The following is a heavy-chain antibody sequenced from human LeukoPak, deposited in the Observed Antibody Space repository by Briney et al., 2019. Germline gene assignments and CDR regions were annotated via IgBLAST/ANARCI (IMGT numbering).Heavy chain of an antibody. Sequence: GGSLRLSCAASGFTFSVAWMHWFRQVPGKGLMWVSRITTDETTTYADSVRGQFSISRDNAKNTVYLQMNSLRVEDTAVYYCAKDWFATTDYWGQGILVTVSS. CDR2: ITTDETT. J-gene: IGHJ4*02. D-gene: IGHD1/OR15-1a*01. CDR1: GFTFSVAW. CDR3: AKDWFATTDY. V-gene: IGHV3-74*01.